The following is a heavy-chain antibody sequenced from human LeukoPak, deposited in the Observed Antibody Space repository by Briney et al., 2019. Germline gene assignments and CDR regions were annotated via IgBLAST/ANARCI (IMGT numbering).Heavy chain of an antibody. J-gene: IGHJ6*02. D-gene: IGHD2-8*01. CDR1: GGTFSSSA. CDR3: ARSPNYYYYGMDV. CDR2: IIPIFGIA. Sequence: ASVKVSCKASGGTFSSSAISWVRQAPGQGLEWMGRIIPIFGIANYAQKFQGRVTITADKSTSTAYMELSSLRSEDTAVYYCARSPNYYYYGMDVWGQGTTVTVSS. V-gene: IGHV1-69*04.